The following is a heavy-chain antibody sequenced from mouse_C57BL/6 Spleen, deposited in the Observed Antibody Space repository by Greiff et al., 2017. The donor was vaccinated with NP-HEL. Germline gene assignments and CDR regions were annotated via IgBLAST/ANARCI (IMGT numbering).Heavy chain of an antibody. CDR3: TGITTVPYAMDY. D-gene: IGHD1-1*01. Sequence: EVQLQQSGAKLVRPGASVKLSCTASGFNIKDDYMHWVKQRPEQGLEWIGWIDPENGDTEYASKFQGKATITADTSSNTAYLQLSSLTSEDTAVYYCTGITTVPYAMDYWGQGTSVTVSS. J-gene: IGHJ4*01. V-gene: IGHV14-4*01. CDR2: IDPENGDT. CDR1: GFNIKDDY.